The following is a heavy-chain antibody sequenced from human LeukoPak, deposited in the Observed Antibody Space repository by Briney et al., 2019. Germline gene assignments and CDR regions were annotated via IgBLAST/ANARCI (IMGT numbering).Heavy chain of an antibody. V-gene: IGHV1-2*06. J-gene: IGHJ6*03. CDR2: INPNSGDP. CDR1: GYTFTGYY. CDR3: ARSARHCNNGVCFTDYYIDL. Sequence: GASVKVSCKASGYTFTGYYMHWVRQAPGQGLEWMGRINPNSGDPNYPQKFQGRVTITRDTSISTAYMEMSSLTSDDTAVYYCARSARHCNNGVCFTDYYIDLWGKGTTVIVSS. D-gene: IGHD2-8*01.